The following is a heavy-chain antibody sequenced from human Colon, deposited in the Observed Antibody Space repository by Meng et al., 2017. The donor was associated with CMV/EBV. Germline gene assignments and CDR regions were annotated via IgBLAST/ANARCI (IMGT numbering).Heavy chain of an antibody. Sequence: GESLKISCAASGFNFSDYHMGWIRQAPGKGLEWISLISSSGRMMYYADSVKGRLTISRDNANNSLYLEMNSLRAEHTAIYYCTRGRDQVDIWGQGTTVTVSS. CDR3: TRGRDQVDI. CDR1: GFNFSDYH. J-gene: IGHJ6*02. D-gene: IGHD2-2*01. CDR2: ISSSGRMM. V-gene: IGHV3-11*01.